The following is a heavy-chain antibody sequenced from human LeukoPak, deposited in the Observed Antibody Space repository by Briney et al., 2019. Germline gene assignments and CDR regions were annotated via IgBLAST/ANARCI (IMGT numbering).Heavy chain of an antibody. CDR1: GFTVSSNY. CDR3: ARDAGYSYGLGYFDY. J-gene: IGHJ4*02. CDR2: IYSGGST. Sequence: GGSLRLSCAASGFTVSSNYMSWVRQAPGKGLEWVSVIYSGGSTYCADSVKGRFTISRHNSKNTLYLQMNSLRAEDTAVYYCARDAGYSYGLGYFDYWGQGTLVTVSS. D-gene: IGHD5-18*01. V-gene: IGHV3-53*04.